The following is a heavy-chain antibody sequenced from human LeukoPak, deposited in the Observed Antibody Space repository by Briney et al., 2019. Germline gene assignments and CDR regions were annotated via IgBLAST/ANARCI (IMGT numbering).Heavy chain of an antibody. D-gene: IGHD3-3*01. V-gene: IGHV3-66*01. Sequence: GGSLRLSCAASGFTVSSNYMSWVRQAPGKGLEWVSVIYSGGSTYYADSVKSRFTISRDNSKNTLYLQMNSLRAEDTAVYYCARVEYGVASAFDIWGQGTMVTVSS. J-gene: IGHJ3*02. CDR3: ARVEYGVASAFDI. CDR1: GFTVSSNY. CDR2: IYSGGST.